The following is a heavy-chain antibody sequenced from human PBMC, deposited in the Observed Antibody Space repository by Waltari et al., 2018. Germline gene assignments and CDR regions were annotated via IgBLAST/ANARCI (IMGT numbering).Heavy chain of an antibody. J-gene: IGHJ4*02. CDR1: GDSISNNFF. CDR3: ASDRGRGLYLDS. V-gene: IGHV4-4*02. D-gene: IGHD2-15*01. CDR2: VHQSGRS. Sequence: PSGTLSLTCTVSGDSISNNFFWSWVRQSPGKGLEWIGQVHQSGRSNYNPSLESRVTVSMDTSKNQFSLRVTSVTAADTAIYYCASDRGRGLYLDSWGQGT.